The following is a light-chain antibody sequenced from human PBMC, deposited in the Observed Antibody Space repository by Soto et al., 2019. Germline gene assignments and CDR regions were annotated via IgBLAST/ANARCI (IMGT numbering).Light chain of an antibody. J-gene: IGKJ1*01. CDR1: QKISSTV. CDR3: QQCGGSPT. V-gene: IGKV3-20*01. Sequence: ESVLTQSPGILSLSPGERSSLSCRAIQKISSTVLAWYQQKPGQAPRLLIYGASSRTTGIPDRLSGSGSGTDFTLTISRLEPEDFAMYYCQQCGGSPTFGQGTKVDIK. CDR2: GAS.